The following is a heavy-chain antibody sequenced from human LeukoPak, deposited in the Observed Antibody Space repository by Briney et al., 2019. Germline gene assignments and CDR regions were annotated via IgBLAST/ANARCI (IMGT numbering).Heavy chain of an antibody. J-gene: IGHJ6*02. CDR3: ARDGQQLAYYYYGMDV. Sequence: GGSLRLSCAASGFTFSSYGMHWVRQAPGKGLEWVAVIWYDGSNKYYADSVKGRFAISRDNSKNTLYLQMNSLRAEDTAVYYCARDGQQLAYYYYGMDVWGQGTTVTVCS. CDR1: GFTFSSYG. V-gene: IGHV3-33*01. D-gene: IGHD6-13*01. CDR2: IWYDGSNK.